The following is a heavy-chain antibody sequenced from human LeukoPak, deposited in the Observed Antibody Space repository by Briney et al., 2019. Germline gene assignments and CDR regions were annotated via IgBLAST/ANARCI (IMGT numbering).Heavy chain of an antibody. D-gene: IGHD2-8*02. CDR1: GGSISGYY. CDR2: ISYSGST. J-gene: IGHJ4*02. CDR3: ARTTGHFDY. Sequence: SETLSLTCTVSGGSISGYYWSWIRQSPGRGLEWIGYISYSGSTNYNPSLESRVTISVDTSKNQFSLQLNSVAPEDTAVYYCARTTGHFDYWGQGTLVTVSS. V-gene: IGHV4-59*12.